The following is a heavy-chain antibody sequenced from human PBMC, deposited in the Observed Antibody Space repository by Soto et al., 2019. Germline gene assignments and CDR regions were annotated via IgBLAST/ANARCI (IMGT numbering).Heavy chain of an antibody. D-gene: IGHD3-9*01. CDR1: GFAFSTYG. CDR2: IWADGSRQ. Sequence: QVQLVESGGGVIQPGTSLRLSCSASGFAFSTYGMHWVRQAPGKGLEWVAVIWADGSRQFYGDSVKGRFTISRDNSKNTLSLQMNSLRGADTAVYYCVGGTGSWGLSDYWGQGTRVTVSS. CDR3: VGGTGSWGLSDY. V-gene: IGHV3-33*08. J-gene: IGHJ4*02.